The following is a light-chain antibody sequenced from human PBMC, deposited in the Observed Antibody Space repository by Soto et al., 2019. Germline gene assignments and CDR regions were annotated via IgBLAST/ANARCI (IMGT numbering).Light chain of an antibody. CDR3: QQYGGSTRY. V-gene: IGKV3-20*01. Sequence: EIVLTQSPGPLSLSPGERATLSCRASHSVSSSYLAWYQQKPGQAPRLLIYVASSSATGIPARFSGSESWTDFTFTISRLETDDVAESYCQQYGGSTRYFGQGTKLEIK. J-gene: IGKJ2*01. CDR1: HSVSSSY. CDR2: VAS.